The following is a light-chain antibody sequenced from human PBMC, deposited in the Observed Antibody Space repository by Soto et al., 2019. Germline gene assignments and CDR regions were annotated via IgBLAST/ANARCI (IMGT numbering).Light chain of an antibody. Sequence: QSVLTQPRSVSGSPGQSVTISCTGTRSDVGGYNYVSWYQQHPGKAPKLMIYDVSKRPSGVPDRFSGSKSGNTASLTISGLQAEDEAGYYCCSYAGSYTNWVFGGGTKLTVL. J-gene: IGLJ3*02. CDR3: CSYAGSYTNWV. CDR2: DVS. CDR1: RSDVGGYNY. V-gene: IGLV2-11*01.